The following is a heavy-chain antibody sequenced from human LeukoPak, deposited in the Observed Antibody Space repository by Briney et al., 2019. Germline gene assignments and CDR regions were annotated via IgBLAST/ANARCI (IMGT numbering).Heavy chain of an antibody. Sequence: GGSLRLFCADSGFTFTNAWMSWVRQAPGKGLEWIGRIKSKTDGETTNYAEPVRGRFTISRDDSKSAVYLQMNSLKIEDTAVYYCTTDLGTYYHGSQRLIPIDYWGQGTLVTVSS. J-gene: IGHJ4*02. V-gene: IGHV3-15*01. CDR1: GFTFTNAW. CDR3: TTDLGTYYHGSQRLIPIDY. CDR2: IKSKTDGETT. D-gene: IGHD3-10*01.